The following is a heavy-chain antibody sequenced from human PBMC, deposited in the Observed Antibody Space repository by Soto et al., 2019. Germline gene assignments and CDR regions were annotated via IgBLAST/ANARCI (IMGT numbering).Heavy chain of an antibody. Sequence: QVQLQESGPGLEKPSQTLSLTCTVSGGSISSVGYYWSWIRQHPGKGLEWIGYIYYSGSTYYNPSLKSRVTISVDTSKNQFSLKLSSVTAADTAVYYCASDYDFWSGYYSAWGQGTLVTVSS. CDR1: GGSISSVGYY. V-gene: IGHV4-31*03. J-gene: IGHJ5*02. CDR3: ASDYDFWSGYYSA. CDR2: IYYSGST. D-gene: IGHD3-3*01.